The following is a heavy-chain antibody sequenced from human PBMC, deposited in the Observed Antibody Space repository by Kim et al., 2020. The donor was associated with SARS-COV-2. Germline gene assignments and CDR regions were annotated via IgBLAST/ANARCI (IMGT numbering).Heavy chain of an antibody. J-gene: IGHJ6*02. CDR3: ARVLKQWLPPRGYYYYGMDV. CDR1: GYTFTSYA. Sequence: ASVKVSCKASGYTFTSYAMNWVRQAPGQGLEWMGWINTNTGNPTYAQGFTGRFVFSLDTSVSTAYLQISSLKAEDTAVYYCARVLKQWLPPRGYYYYGMDVWGQGTTVTVSS. V-gene: IGHV7-4-1*02. CDR2: INTNTGNP. D-gene: IGHD6-19*01.